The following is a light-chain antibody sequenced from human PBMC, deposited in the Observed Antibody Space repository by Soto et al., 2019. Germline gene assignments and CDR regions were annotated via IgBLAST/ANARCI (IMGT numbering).Light chain of an antibody. CDR3: QQYGSSPT. J-gene: IGKJ5*01. CDR2: GAS. V-gene: IGKV3-20*01. Sequence: EIVLTQSPGTLSLSPGERATLSCRASQSVRSSYLAWYQQKSGQAPRLLIHGASSRATGIPDRFSGSGSGTDFTLTISRLEPEDFAVYYCQQYGSSPTFGQGTRLEIK. CDR1: QSVRSSY.